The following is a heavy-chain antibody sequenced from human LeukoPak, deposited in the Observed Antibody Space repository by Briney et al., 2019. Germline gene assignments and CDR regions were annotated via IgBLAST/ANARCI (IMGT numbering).Heavy chain of an antibody. CDR3: AKVVPAATFDY. Sequence: GGSLRLSFAASGFTLSSDAMSWVRQAPGKGLEWVSAISGSGGSTYYADSVKGRFTISRDNSKNTLYLQMNSLRAEDTAVYYCAKVVPAATFDYWGQGTLVTVSS. J-gene: IGHJ4*02. D-gene: IGHD2-2*01. CDR2: ISGSGGST. V-gene: IGHV3-23*01. CDR1: GFTLSSDA.